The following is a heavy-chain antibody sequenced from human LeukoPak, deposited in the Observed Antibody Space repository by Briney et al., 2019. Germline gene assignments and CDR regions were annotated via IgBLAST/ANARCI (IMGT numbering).Heavy chain of an antibody. Sequence: GGSLRLSCAASGFTFSTYAMNWVRQAPGKGLEWVSVISGSGGNTYCADSVKGRFSISRDNSKNTLYLQMNSLRAEDTAVYYCARDSHYYDFWSGYLAPIYYYYGMDVWGQGTTVTVSS. CDR2: ISGSGGNT. CDR3: ARDSHYYDFWSGYLAPIYYYYGMDV. D-gene: IGHD3-3*01. J-gene: IGHJ6*02. V-gene: IGHV3-23*01. CDR1: GFTFSTYA.